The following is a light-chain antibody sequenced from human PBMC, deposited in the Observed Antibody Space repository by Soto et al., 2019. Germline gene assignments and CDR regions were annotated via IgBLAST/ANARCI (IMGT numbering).Light chain of an antibody. J-gene: IGKJ4*01. V-gene: IGKV3D-15*01. CDR1: QSVDSN. CDR3: QQYDNWPLT. CDR2: GAS. Sequence: EIVITQSPATLSVSPGDRATLSCRASQSVDSNLAWYQKKPGEYPRILIFGASTRATGIPARFSGSGSGTDFNLTISRLQSEDFGVYFCQQYDNWPLTFGGGTKLDIK.